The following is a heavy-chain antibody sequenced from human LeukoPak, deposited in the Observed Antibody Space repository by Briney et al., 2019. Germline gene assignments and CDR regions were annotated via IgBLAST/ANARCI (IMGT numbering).Heavy chain of an antibody. Sequence: SETLSLTCTASGGSISSYYRSWIRQPPGKGLEWIGYIYSSGSTNYNPSLKSRVTISVDTSKNQFSLKLSSVTAADTAVYYCARADYGVNSGFWGLFDYWGQGTLVTVSS. J-gene: IGHJ4*02. CDR2: IYSSGST. CDR3: ARADYGVNSGFWGLFDY. D-gene: IGHD4-17*01. CDR1: GGSISSYY. V-gene: IGHV4-59*01.